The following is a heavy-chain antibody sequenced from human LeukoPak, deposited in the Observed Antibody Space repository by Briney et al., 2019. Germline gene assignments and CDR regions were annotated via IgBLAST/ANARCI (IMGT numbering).Heavy chain of an antibody. CDR2: INRNGGST. Sequence: PGGSLRLSCEASGFTFDDYGMSWVRQPPGKGLEWVSGINRNGGSTDYADPVKGRFTISRDNAKNSHFLQMNSLRVEDTALYYCARGFRNGPFDCWGQETPVTVSS. J-gene: IGHJ4*02. CDR3: ARGFRNGPFDC. V-gene: IGHV3-20*04. D-gene: IGHD2-8*01. CDR1: GFTFDDYG.